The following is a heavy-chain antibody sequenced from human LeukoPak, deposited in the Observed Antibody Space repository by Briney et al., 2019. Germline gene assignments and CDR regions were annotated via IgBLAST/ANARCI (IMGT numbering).Heavy chain of an antibody. CDR1: GFTFDDYA. CDR2: ISWNSGSI. V-gene: IGHV3-9*03. D-gene: IGHD5-18*01. Sequence: GGSLRLSCAASGFTFDDYAMHWVRQAPGKGLEWVPGISWNSGSIGYADSVKGRFTISRDNAKSTLYLQMNSLRADDMALYYCTRASGYSSGAVDYWGQGTLVTVSS. J-gene: IGHJ4*02. CDR3: TRASGYSSGAVDY.